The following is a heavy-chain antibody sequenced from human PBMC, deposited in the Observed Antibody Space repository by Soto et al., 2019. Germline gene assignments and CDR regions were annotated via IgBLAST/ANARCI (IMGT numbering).Heavy chain of an antibody. V-gene: IGHV4-39*01. J-gene: IGHJ4*02. D-gene: IGHD6-19*01. CDR1: GGSISSSSYY. CDR2: IYYSGST. Sequence: QLQLQESGPGLVKPSETLSLTCTVSGGSISSSSYYWGWIRQPPGKGREWIGSIYYSGSTYYNPSLKSRFTITVDTSKNQFSLKLSSVTAADTAVYYCARPGSSGWTHYFDYWGQGTLVTVSS. CDR3: ARPGSSGWTHYFDY.